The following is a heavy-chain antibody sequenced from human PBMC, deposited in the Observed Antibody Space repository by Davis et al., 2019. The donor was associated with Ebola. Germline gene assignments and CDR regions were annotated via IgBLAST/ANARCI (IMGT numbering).Heavy chain of an antibody. D-gene: IGHD6-6*01. CDR3: ARRTARSRGDGFDI. CDR1: GFTVRSNY. Sequence: PGGSLRLSCAASGFTVRSNYMSWVRQAPGKGLEWVSYISGGGTTRYYADSVKGRFTISRDNAGNSLYLQMNSLRVEETAVYYCARRTARSRGDGFDIWGQGTMVTVSS. J-gene: IGHJ3*02. CDR2: ISGGGTTR. V-gene: IGHV3-11*04.